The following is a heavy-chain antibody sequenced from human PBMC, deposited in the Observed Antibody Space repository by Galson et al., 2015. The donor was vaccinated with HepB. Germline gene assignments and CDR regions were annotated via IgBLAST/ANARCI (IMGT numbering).Heavy chain of an antibody. CDR3: AAVSGAGSAVKDL. Sequence: SVKVSCKASGFTFTGSAVHWVRQARGQRLEWIGWVLVGSGNTHYAQIFQERVTITRDMSTSTAYMEVRSLTSVDTAVYYCAAVSGAGSAVKDLWGQGTLVIVSS. CDR1: GFTFTGSA. J-gene: IGHJ5*02. D-gene: IGHD1-14*01. CDR2: VLVGSGNT. V-gene: IGHV1-58*01.